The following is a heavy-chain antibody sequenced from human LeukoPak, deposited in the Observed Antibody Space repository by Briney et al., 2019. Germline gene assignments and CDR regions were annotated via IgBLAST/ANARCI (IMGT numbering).Heavy chain of an antibody. D-gene: IGHD4-17*01. CDR3: ARDKTVSALRRDYMDV. Sequence: GGSVTLSCVASGFTFSNYWMHWVRQVPGKGLVWVSRINLDGSTTTYADSVKGRFTISRDNAKNTLYLQMNSLRAEDTALYYCARDKTVSALRRDYMDVWGKGTTVTVSS. V-gene: IGHV3-74*01. CDR2: INLDGSTT. CDR1: GFTFSNYW. J-gene: IGHJ6*03.